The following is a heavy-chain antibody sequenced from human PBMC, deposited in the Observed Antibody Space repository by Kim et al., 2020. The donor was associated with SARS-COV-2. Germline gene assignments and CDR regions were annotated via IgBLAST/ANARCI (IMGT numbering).Heavy chain of an antibody. CDR2: IYYSGST. Sequence: SETLSLTCTVSGGSISSYYWSWIRQPPGKGLEWIGYIYYSGSTNYNPSLKSRVTISVDTSKNQFSLKLSSVTAADTAVYYCARHTPLTVTTFIRAWGFDPWGQGTLVTVSS. CDR1: GGSISSYY. D-gene: IGHD4-17*01. CDR3: ARHTPLTVTTFIRAWGFDP. J-gene: IGHJ5*02. V-gene: IGHV4-59*08.